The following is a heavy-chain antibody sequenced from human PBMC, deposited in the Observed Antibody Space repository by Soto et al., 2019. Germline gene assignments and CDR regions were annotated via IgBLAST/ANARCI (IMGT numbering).Heavy chain of an antibody. CDR1: GFTFSSYA. V-gene: IGHV3-23*01. D-gene: IGHD6-19*01. CDR2: ISGSGGST. J-gene: IGHJ4*02. CDR3: AKGWAVAGYYSDY. Sequence: GGSLRLSCAASGFTFSSYAMSWVRQAPGKGLEWVSAISGSGGSTYYADSVKGRFTISGDNSKNTLYLQMNSLRAEDAAVYYCAKGWAVAGYYSDYWGQGTLVTVSS.